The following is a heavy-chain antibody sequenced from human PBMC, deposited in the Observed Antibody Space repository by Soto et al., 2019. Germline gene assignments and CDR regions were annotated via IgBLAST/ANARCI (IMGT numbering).Heavy chain of an antibody. CDR3: ASSYGSGYRAFDY. V-gene: IGHV1-69*02. J-gene: IGHJ4*02. Sequence: QVQLVQSGAEVKRPGSSVKVSCKASGNTFNFYSITWVLQAPGLGLEWMGRVNPIVSMSNYAQKFQGRVTMTADKSTSTAYMELSSLRPEDTAIYYCASSYGSGYRAFDYWGQGALVTVSS. D-gene: IGHD3-10*01. CDR2: VNPIVSMS. CDR1: GNTFNFYS.